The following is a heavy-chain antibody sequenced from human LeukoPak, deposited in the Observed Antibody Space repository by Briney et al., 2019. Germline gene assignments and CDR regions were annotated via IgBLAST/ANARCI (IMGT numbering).Heavy chain of an antibody. J-gene: IGHJ5*02. Sequence: GGSLRLSCAASGFTFSSYAMSWVRQAPGKGLEWVAVISYDGSNKYYADSVKGRFTISRDNSKNTLYLQMNSLRPEDTAVYYCAREGYYDSSGYSWGQGTLVTVAS. CDR1: GFTFSSYA. CDR3: AREGYYDSSGYS. D-gene: IGHD3-22*01. V-gene: IGHV3-30-3*01. CDR2: ISYDGSNK.